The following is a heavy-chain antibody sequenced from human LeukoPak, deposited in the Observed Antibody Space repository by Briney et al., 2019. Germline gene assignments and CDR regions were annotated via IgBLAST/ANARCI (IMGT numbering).Heavy chain of an antibody. V-gene: IGHV3-7*01. D-gene: IGHD6-13*01. J-gene: IGHJ4*02. CDR1: GLTFSSYW. CDR3: ATGSTCNY. CDR2: INQDGSAK. Sequence: GGSLRLSCAVSGLTFSSYWMNWVRQAPGKGLEWVAWINQDGSAKHYVDSVEGRFPISRDNAKDSLYRQMNSLRADDTAVYYCATGSTCNYWGQGTLVTVSS.